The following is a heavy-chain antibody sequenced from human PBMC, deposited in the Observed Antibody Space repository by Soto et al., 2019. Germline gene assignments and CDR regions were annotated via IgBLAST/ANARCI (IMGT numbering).Heavy chain of an antibody. CDR2: ISGSGGST. CDR3: AKDRKYDFGSGYYFEY. D-gene: IGHD3-3*01. CDR1: GFTFSSYA. V-gene: IGHV3-23*01. Sequence: GGSLRLSCAASGFTFSSYAMSWVRQAPGKGLEWVSAISGSGGSTYYADSVKGRFTISRDNSKNTLYLQMNSLRAEDTAVYYCAKDRKYDFGSGYYFEYWGQGTLVTVSS. J-gene: IGHJ4*02.